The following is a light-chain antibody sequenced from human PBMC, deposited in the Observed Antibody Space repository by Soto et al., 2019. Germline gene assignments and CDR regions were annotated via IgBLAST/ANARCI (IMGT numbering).Light chain of an antibody. CDR1: QTVSSNY. Sequence: EIVLTQSPGTLSLSPGERATLSCRASQTVSSNYLAWYQQKPGQAPRLLIYGASSRATGIPDRFSGSGSGADFTLTISRLEPEDCAVYYRQQYATTPFTFGAGTKVDIK. CDR3: QQYATTPFT. J-gene: IGKJ3*01. CDR2: GAS. V-gene: IGKV3-20*01.